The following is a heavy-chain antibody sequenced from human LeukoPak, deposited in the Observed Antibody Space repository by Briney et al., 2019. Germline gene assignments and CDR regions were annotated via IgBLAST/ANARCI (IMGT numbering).Heavy chain of an antibody. J-gene: IGHJ3*02. V-gene: IGHV3-72*01. D-gene: IGHD1-14*01. CDR1: GFSFSDHY. CDR2: IRKKANRYTT. CDR3: ARSQPYDAFDI. Sequence: GGSLRLSCAASGFSFSDHYMDWVRQAPGKGLEWVGRIRKKANRYTTEYAASVKGRLTISRDDSKNSLYLQMNSLKTEDTAVYYCARSQPYDAFDIWGHGTVVTVSS.